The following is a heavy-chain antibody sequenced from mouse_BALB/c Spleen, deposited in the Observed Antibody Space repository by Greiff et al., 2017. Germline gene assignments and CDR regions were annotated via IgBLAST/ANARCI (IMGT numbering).Heavy chain of an antibody. CDR2: IYPYNGGT. D-gene: IGHD2-12*01. Sequence: EVQLQQSGPELVKPGASVKISCKASGYTFTDYNMHWVKQSHGKSLEWIGYIYPYNGGTGYNQKFKSKATLTVDNSSSTAYMELRSLTSEDSAVYYCARLSHDGYWGQGTTLTVSS. J-gene: IGHJ2*01. CDR1: GYTFTDYN. V-gene: IGHV1S29*02. CDR3: ARLSHDGY.